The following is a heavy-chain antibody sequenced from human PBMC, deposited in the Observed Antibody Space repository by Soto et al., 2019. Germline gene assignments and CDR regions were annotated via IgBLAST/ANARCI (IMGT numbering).Heavy chain of an antibody. V-gene: IGHV4-30-4*01. D-gene: IGHD5-12*01. CDR3: ARDYDYGFGLPIDY. Sequence: SETLSLTCSVSGASIYNGGYFWSWIRQSPGKGLEWIGHIHNSGSPYNNPSLRSRVTISADTSMNQFSLALTSVTAADTAMYYCARDYDYGFGLPIDYWGQGTLVTVSS. CDR2: IHNSGSP. CDR1: GASIYNGGYF. J-gene: IGHJ4*02.